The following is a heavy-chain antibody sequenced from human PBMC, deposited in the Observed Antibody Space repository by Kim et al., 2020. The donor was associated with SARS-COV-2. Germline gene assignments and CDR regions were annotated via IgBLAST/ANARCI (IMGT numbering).Heavy chain of an antibody. V-gene: IGHV3-30*04. CDR3: AREVDGYSSSLVIAYYYYGMDV. Sequence: GGSLRLSCAASGFTFSSYAMHWVRQAPGKGLEWVAVISYDGSNKYYADSVKVRFTISRDNSKNTLYLQMNSLRAEDTAVYYCAREVDGYSSSLVIAYYYYGMDVWGQGTTVTVSS. J-gene: IGHJ6*02. CDR1: GFTFSSYA. D-gene: IGHD6-13*01. CDR2: ISYDGSNK.